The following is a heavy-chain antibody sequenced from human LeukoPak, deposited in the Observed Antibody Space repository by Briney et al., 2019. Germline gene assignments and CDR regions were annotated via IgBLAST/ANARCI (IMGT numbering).Heavy chain of an antibody. V-gene: IGHV4-59*01. Sequence: PSETLSLTCTVSGGSISSYYWSWIRQPPGKGLEWIGYIYYSGSTNYNPSLKSRVTISVDTSKNQFSLKLSSVTAADTAVYYCARYAKTAAAGHDAFDIWGQGTMVAVSS. CDR1: GGSISSYY. CDR3: ARYAKTAAAGHDAFDI. D-gene: IGHD6-13*01. CDR2: IYYSGST. J-gene: IGHJ3*02.